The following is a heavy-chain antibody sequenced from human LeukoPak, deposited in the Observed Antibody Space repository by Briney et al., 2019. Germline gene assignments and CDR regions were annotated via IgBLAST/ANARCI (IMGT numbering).Heavy chain of an antibody. Sequence: GGSLRLSCAASGFTFSSHAMSWVRQAPGKGLEGVSHISGSGGSTYYADSVKGRFTISRDNSKNTLYLQMNSLRAEDTAVYYCAKAYGSGSYYHFDYWGQGTLVTVSS. CDR3: AKAYGSGSYYHFDY. D-gene: IGHD3-10*01. CDR2: ISGSGGST. CDR1: GFTFSSHA. J-gene: IGHJ4*02. V-gene: IGHV3-23*01.